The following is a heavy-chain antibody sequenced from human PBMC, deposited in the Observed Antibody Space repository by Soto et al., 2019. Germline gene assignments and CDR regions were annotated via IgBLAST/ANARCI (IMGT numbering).Heavy chain of an antibody. CDR1: GFTFDDYA. V-gene: IGHV3-9*01. Sequence: TGGSLRLSCAASGFTFDDYAMHWVRQAPGKGLEWVSGISWNSGSIGYADSVKGRFTISRDNAKNSLYLQMNSLRAEDTTLYYCAKGGSGSSLDWFDPWGQGTLVTVSS. CDR2: ISWNSGSI. CDR3: AKGGSGSSLDWFDP. J-gene: IGHJ5*02. D-gene: IGHD1-26*01.